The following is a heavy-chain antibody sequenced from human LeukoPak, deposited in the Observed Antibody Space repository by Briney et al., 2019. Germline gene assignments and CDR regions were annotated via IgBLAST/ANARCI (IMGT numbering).Heavy chain of an antibody. CDR1: GFTFSSYA. D-gene: IGHD2-2*01. Sequence: PGGSLRLSCAASGFTFSSYAMSWVRQAPGKGLEWVSAISGSGGSTYYADSVKGRFTISRDNSKNTLYLQMNSLRAEDTAVYYCATIVVVPAAEYYFDYWGRGTLVTVSS. CDR2: ISGSGGST. CDR3: ATIVVVPAAEYYFDY. V-gene: IGHV3-23*01. J-gene: IGHJ4*02.